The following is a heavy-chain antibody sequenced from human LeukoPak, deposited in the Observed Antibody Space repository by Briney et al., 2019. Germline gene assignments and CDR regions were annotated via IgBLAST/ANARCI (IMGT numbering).Heavy chain of an antibody. V-gene: IGHV1-69*13. CDR1: GYTFTSYY. J-gene: IGHJ3*01. D-gene: IGHD3-22*01. CDR2: IIPIFGTA. CDR3: ANKYYYDSSGYYYPLSW. Sequence: SVKVSCKASGYTFTSYYMHWVRQAPGQGLEWMGGIIPIFGTANYAQKFQGRVTITADESTSTAYMELSSLRSEDTAVYYCANKYYYDSSGYYYPLSWWGQGTMVTVSS.